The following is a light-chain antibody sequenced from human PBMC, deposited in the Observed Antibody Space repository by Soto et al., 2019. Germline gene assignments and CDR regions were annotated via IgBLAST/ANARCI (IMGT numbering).Light chain of an antibody. CDR2: GAS. Sequence: EIVMTQSPATLSVSPGERATLSCRASQSVSGNLAWYQQKPGQAPRLLIYGASTRATGIPARFSGSGSGTEFTLTISSLQSVDFAVYYCQQYNTWPPIPFGQGTRLEIK. J-gene: IGKJ5*01. CDR1: QSVSGN. CDR3: QQYNTWPPIP. V-gene: IGKV3-15*01.